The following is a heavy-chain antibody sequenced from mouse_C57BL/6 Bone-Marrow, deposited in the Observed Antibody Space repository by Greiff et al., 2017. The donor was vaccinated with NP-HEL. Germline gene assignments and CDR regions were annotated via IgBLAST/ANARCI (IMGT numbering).Heavy chain of an antibody. V-gene: IGHV1-64*01. D-gene: IGHD2-2*01. Sequence: QVQLQQPGAELVKPGASVKLSCKASGYTFTSYWMHWVKQRPGQGLEWIGMIHPNSGSTNYNEKFKSKATLTVDKSSSTAYMQLSSLTSEDSADYYCARGEKYYGYDEGDYWGQGTSVTVSS. CDR2: IHPNSGST. CDR3: ARGEKYYGYDEGDY. J-gene: IGHJ4*01. CDR1: GYTFTSYW.